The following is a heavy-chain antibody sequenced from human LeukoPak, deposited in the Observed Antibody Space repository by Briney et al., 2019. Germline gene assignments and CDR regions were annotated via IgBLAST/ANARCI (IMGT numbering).Heavy chain of an antibody. V-gene: IGHV4-31*03. Sequence: SETLSLTCTVSGGSISSGGYYWSWIRQHPGKGLEWIGYIYYSGSTYYNPSLKSRVTISVDTSKNQFSLKLSSVTAADTAVYYCARGQAAAGIRGAFYFGYWGQGTLVTVSS. J-gene: IGHJ4*02. CDR3: ARGQAAAGIRGAFYFGY. CDR1: GGSISSGGYY. D-gene: IGHD6-13*01. CDR2: IYYSGST.